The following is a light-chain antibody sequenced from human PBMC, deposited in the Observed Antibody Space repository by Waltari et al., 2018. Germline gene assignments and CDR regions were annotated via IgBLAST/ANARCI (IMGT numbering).Light chain of an antibody. CDR3: QHYVRLPAT. CDR1: QSVRGS. Sequence: SLSPGERATLSCRASQSVRGSLAWYQQKAGQAPRLLIYAASSRATGIPDRFSGSGSGTDFSLTISRLEPEDFAVYYCQHYVRLPATFGQGTKVEIK. CDR2: AAS. J-gene: IGKJ1*01. V-gene: IGKV3-20*01.